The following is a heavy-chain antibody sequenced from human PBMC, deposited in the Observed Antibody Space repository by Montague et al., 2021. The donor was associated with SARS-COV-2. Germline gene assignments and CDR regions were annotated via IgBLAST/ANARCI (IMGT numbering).Heavy chain of an antibody. CDR2: ISDSGST. CDR1: GGSISSFY. J-gene: IGHJ6*02. D-gene: IGHD5-24*01. Sequence: SETLSLTCTVSGGSISSFYWSWFRRPPGKGLEWIGYISDSGSTNYNPSLTSRVTMSVDTSKNQFSLKVNSVTAADTAVYYCAGEMATVVNYYYYGMDVWGQGTTVTVSS. CDR3: AGEMATVVNYYYYGMDV. V-gene: IGHV4-59*12.